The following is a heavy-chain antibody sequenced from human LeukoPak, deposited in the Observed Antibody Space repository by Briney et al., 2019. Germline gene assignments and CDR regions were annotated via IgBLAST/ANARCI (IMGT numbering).Heavy chain of an antibody. D-gene: IGHD6-13*01. CDR2: INPNSGGT. V-gene: IGHV1-2*02. J-gene: IGHJ4*02. CDR1: GYTFTGYY. Sequence: ASVKVSCKASGYTFTGYYMNWVRQAPGQGLEWMGWINPNSGGTNYAQKFQGRVTTTGDTSISTAYMELSSLRSDDTAVYYCASRKQQLVRSGHSFDYWGQGTLVTVSS. CDR3: ASRKQQLVRSGHSFDY.